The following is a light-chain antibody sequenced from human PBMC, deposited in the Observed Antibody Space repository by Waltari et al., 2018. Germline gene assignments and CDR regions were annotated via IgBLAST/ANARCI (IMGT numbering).Light chain of an antibody. V-gene: IGLV2-14*03. Sequence: QSALTQPASVSGSPGQSITISCTGTSSDIGGYNFVSWYQQYPGKVPKLIIYDVNNRPSGVSNPFSGSNSGDTASLTISGLQAEDEADYYCSSYISSDIPVVFGGGTKLTVL. CDR1: SSDIGGYNF. CDR3: SSYISSDIPVV. J-gene: IGLJ2*01. CDR2: DVN.